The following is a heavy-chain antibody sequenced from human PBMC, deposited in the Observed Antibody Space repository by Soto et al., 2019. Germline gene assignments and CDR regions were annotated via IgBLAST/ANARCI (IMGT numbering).Heavy chain of an antibody. V-gene: IGHV3-15*01. CDR3: TTYKTPYGANPDDY. CDR2: IKSKTHGGTT. CDR1: GFTFTHAW. D-gene: IGHD4-17*01. Sequence: EVQLVESGGGLVKPGGSLRLSCAASGFTFTHAWMYCVRQAPGKGLEWVGRIKSKTHGGTTDYAAPVKGRFTISRDDSKNTLYLQMNSLKTEDTAVYYCTTYKTPYGANPDDYWGQGTLVTVSS. J-gene: IGHJ4*02.